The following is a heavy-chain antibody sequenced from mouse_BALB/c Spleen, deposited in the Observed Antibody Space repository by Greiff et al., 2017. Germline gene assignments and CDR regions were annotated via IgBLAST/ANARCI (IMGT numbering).Heavy chain of an antibody. CDR3: ARLGDDYDGFDY. V-gene: IGHV5-6*01. CDR1: GFTFSSYG. Sequence: EVQGVESGGDLVKPGGSLKLSCAASGFTFSSYGMSWVRQTPDKRLEWVATISSGGSYTYYPDSVKGRFTISRDNAKNTLYLQMSSLKSEDTAMYYCARLGDDYDGFDYWGQGTTLTVSS. CDR2: ISSGGSYT. J-gene: IGHJ2*01. D-gene: IGHD2-4*01.